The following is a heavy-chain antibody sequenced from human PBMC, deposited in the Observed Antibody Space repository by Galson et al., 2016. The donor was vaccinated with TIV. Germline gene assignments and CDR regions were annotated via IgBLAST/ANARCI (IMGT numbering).Heavy chain of an antibody. J-gene: IGHJ6*02. Sequence: SLRLSCAASGLTVSSNYMNWVRQAPGRGLEWGSIIAAGGTTNYADSEKGRFTIPRDTSKNTLFLQMNSLRSDDAAVYYCARVRRFCGDECVLYYDYGMDVWGQGTTVTVSS. CDR1: GLTVSSNY. CDR3: ARVRRFCGDECVLYYDYGMDV. V-gene: IGHV3-66*02. D-gene: IGHD2-21*01. CDR2: IAAGGTT.